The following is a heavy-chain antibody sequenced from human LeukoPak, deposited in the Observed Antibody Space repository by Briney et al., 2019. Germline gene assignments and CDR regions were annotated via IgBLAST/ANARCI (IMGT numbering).Heavy chain of an antibody. CDR2: TSSSSSYI. D-gene: IGHD6-19*01. J-gene: IGHJ4*02. V-gene: IGHV3-21*01. Sequence: PGGSLRLSCAASGFTFSSYSMNWVRQAPGKGLEWVSSTSSSSSYIYYADSVKGRFTISRDNAKNSLYLQMNSLRAEDTAVYYCARVRSGWDFDYWGQGTLVTVSS. CDR3: ARVRSGWDFDY. CDR1: GFTFSSYS.